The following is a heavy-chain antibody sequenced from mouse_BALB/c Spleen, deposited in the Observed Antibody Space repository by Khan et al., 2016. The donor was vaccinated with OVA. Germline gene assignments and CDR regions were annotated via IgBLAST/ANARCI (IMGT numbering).Heavy chain of an antibody. Sequence: QIQLVQSGAEVAKPGASVKMSCKASGYTFTAYWIHWVKQRPGQGLEWIGYIDPSTSYTEYNQKFKDKATLTTDKSSSTAYMQLSSLTSEDSAVDYCARRGLSGIFAYWGQGTLVTVSA. CDR3: ARRGLSGIFAY. V-gene: IGHV1-7*01. CDR2: IDPSTSYT. J-gene: IGHJ3*01. CDR1: GYTFTAYW. D-gene: IGHD1-3*01.